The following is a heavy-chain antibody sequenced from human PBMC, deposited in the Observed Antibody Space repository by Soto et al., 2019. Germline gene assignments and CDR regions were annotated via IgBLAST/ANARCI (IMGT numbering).Heavy chain of an antibody. Sequence: QLQLQESGSGLVKPSQTLSLTCAVSGGSISSGGYSWSWIRQPPGKGLEWIGYIYHSGSTYYNPSXXXRXXLSVDRSKNQFSLKLSSVTAADTAVYYCAAGAIFGVVPLDYWGQGTLVTVSS. V-gene: IGHV4-30-2*01. CDR2: IYHSGST. D-gene: IGHD3-3*01. CDR1: GGSISSGGYS. J-gene: IGHJ4*02. CDR3: AAGAIFGVVPLDY.